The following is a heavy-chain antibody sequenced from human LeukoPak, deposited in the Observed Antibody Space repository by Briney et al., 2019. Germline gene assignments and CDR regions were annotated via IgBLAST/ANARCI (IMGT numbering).Heavy chain of an antibody. CDR1: GFTFSGSA. Sequence: PGGSLKLSCAASGFTFSGSAMHWVRQAAGKGLEWVGRIRSKANSYATAYAASVKGRFTRSRDDSKNTAYLQMNSLKTEDTAVYYCTRLPPYCSSTSCYFWGQGTLVTVSS. D-gene: IGHD2-2*01. CDR2: IRSKANSYAT. CDR3: TRLPPYCSSTSCYF. V-gene: IGHV3-73*01. J-gene: IGHJ4*02.